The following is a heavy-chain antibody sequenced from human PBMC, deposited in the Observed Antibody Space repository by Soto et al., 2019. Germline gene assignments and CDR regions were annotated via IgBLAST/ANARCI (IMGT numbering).Heavy chain of an antibody. J-gene: IGHJ4*02. Sequence: PSETLSLTCAVYGGSFSGYYWSWIRQPPGKGLEWIGEINHSGSTNYNPSLKSRVTISVDTSKNQFSLKLSSVTAADTAVYYCATSYYYDSRGFDYWGQGTLVTVSS. CDR1: GGSFSGYY. V-gene: IGHV4-34*01. CDR2: INHSGST. CDR3: ATSYYYDSRGFDY. D-gene: IGHD3-22*01.